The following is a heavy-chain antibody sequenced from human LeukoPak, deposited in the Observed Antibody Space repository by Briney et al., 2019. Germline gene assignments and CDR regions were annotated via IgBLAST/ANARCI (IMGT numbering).Heavy chain of an antibody. CDR1: GGSISSSSYY. J-gene: IGHJ1*01. Sequence: SETLSLTCTVSGGSISSSSYYWGWIRQPPGKGLEWIGSIYYSGSTYYNPSLKSRATISVDTSKNQSSLRLSSVTAADTAVYYCARGPHDFWSGFSDAEYFQHWGQGTLVTVSS. V-gene: IGHV4-39*07. CDR3: ARGPHDFWSGFSDAEYFQH. D-gene: IGHD3-3*01. CDR2: IYYSGST.